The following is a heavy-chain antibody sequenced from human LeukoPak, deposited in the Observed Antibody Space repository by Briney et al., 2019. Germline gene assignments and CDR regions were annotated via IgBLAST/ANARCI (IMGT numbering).Heavy chain of an antibody. J-gene: IGHJ4*02. CDR2: ISSSGSTI. Sequence: GGSLRLSCAASGFTFSDYYMSWIRQAPGKGLEWVSYISSSGSTIYYADSVKGRFTISRDNAKNSLYLQMNSLRAEDTAVYYCARTRGYSYGQEYYFDYWGQGTLVTVSS. CDR3: ARTRGYSYGQEYYFDY. D-gene: IGHD5-18*01. V-gene: IGHV3-11*04. CDR1: GFTFSDYY.